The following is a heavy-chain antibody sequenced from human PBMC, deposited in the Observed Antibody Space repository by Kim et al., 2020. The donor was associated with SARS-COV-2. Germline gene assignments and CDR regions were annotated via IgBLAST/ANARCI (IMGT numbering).Heavy chain of an antibody. CDR1: GFTFSTYA. D-gene: IGHD2-2*01. CDR3: ARTDGSTAIYYYYGMDV. Sequence: GGSLRLSCAASGFTFSTYAMQWVRQAPGKGLEWVAVIADDGSNKYYADSVKGRFTISRDNSKNTLYLQMNSLRAEDTALYYCARTDGSTAIYYYYGMDVWGQGTTVTVSS. J-gene: IGHJ6*02. CDR2: IADDGSNK. V-gene: IGHV3-30-3*01.